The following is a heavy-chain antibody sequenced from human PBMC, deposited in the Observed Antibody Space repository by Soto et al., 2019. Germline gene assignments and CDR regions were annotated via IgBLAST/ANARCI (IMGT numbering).Heavy chain of an antibody. V-gene: IGHV3-21*01. Sequence: EVQLVESGGGLVKPGGSLRLSCAASGFTFSSYSMNWVRQAPGKGLEWVSSISSSSSYIYYADAVKGRFTISRHNAKNSLYLQMNSLRAEDTAVYYCASHPRDSSGYWYYFDYWGQGTLVTVSS. CDR2: ISSSSSYI. D-gene: IGHD3-22*01. CDR1: GFTFSSYS. J-gene: IGHJ4*02. CDR3: ASHPRDSSGYWYYFDY.